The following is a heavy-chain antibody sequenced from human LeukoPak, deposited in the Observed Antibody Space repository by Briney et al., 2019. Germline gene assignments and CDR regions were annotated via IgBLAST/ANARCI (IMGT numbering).Heavy chain of an antibody. J-gene: IGHJ4*02. CDR3: ASHYGDYSFDY. V-gene: IGHV3-48*03. D-gene: IGHD4-17*01. Sequence: GGSLRLSCAASGFTFSTYEMNWVRQAPGKGLEWVSYISSGSSTIYYADSVKGRFSISRDNAKNSLYLQMNSLRAEDTALYYCASHYGDYSFDYWGQGTLVTVSS. CDR1: GFTFSTYE. CDR2: ISSGSSTI.